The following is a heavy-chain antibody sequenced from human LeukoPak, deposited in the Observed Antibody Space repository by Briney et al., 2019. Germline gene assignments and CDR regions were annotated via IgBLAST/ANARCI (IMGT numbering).Heavy chain of an antibody. V-gene: IGHV4-31*03. D-gene: IGHD3-10*01. CDR3: AREPPRGVMSAFDI. Sequence: PSQTLSLTCTVSGGSISSGGYYWSWIRQHPGKGLEWIGYIYYSGSTYYNPSLKSRVTISIDTSKNQFSLKLSSVTAADTAVYYCAREPPRGVMSAFDIWGQGTMVTVSS. CDR1: GGSISSGGYY. CDR2: IYYSGST. J-gene: IGHJ3*02.